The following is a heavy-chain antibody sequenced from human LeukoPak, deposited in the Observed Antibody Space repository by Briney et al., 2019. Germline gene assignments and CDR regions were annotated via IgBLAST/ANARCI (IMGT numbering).Heavy chain of an antibody. J-gene: IGHJ4*02. CDR1: GFTFSSYA. D-gene: IGHD3-22*01. CDR3: AKLPSYDSGRWDSYYFDY. Sequence: GGSLRLSCAASGFTFSSYAMSWVRQAPGKGLEWVSAISGSGGSTYYADSVKGRFTISRDNSKDTLYLQMNSLRAEDTAVYYCAKLPSYDSGRWDSYYFDYWGQGTLVTVSS. V-gene: IGHV3-23*01. CDR2: ISGSGGST.